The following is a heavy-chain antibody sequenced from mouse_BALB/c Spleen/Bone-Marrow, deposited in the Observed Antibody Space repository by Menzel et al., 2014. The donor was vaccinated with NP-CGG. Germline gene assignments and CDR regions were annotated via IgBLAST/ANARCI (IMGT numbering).Heavy chain of an antibody. CDR2: FHPYDDDT. D-gene: IGHD6-5*01. J-gene: IGHJ2*01. V-gene: IGHV1-47*01. CDR3: ARGAYGLFDY. Sequence: VKLMESGAELVKPGASVKMSCKAFGYPFTTYPIEWMRQNHEKNLEWIGNFHPYDDDTKYNEQFKGKAKLTVDKSSTTVSLELSRLTSDDSAVYYCARGAYGLFDYWGQGTTLTVSS. CDR1: GYPFTTYP.